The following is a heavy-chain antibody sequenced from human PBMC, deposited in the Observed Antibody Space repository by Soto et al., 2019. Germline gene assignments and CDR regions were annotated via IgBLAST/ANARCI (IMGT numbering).Heavy chain of an antibody. Sequence: QVHLVQSGAEVKKPGASVKVSCKGSGYAFTTYGITWVRQAPGQGLEWMAWISAHNGNTNYAQKLQGRVNVTRDTFTSTAYMELRSRRSDDKAVYYCARGRYGDYGGQGARVTVSS. CDR3: ARGRYGDY. CDR2: ISAHNGNT. J-gene: IGHJ4*02. D-gene: IGHD1-1*01. V-gene: IGHV1-18*01. CDR1: GYAFTTYG.